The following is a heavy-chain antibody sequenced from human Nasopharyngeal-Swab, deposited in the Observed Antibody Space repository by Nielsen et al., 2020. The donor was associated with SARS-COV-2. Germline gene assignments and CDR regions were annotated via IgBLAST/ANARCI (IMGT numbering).Heavy chain of an antibody. CDR3: ARASKMGAAAGLHPFGN. CDR2: ISTSSSTI. D-gene: IGHD6-13*01. V-gene: IGHV3-48*02. CDR1: GFTFSSYS. Sequence: GGSLRLSCAASGFTFSSYSMNWVRQAPGKGLEWVSYISTSSSTIYYADSVKGRFTISRDDAQNSLYLQMNSLRDEDTAVYYCARASKMGAAAGLHPFGNWGQGALVTVSS. J-gene: IGHJ4*02.